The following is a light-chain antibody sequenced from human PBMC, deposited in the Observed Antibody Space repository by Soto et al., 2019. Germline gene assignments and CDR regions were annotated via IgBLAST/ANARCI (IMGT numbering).Light chain of an antibody. V-gene: IGKV1-39*01. J-gene: IGKJ2*01. CDR1: QSISSY. CDR3: QQSDSTPYT. Sequence: DIQMTQSPSSLSASVGDIVTITCRASQSISSYLNWYQKKPGKAPKLLIYAASSLQSGVPSRFSGSGSGTDFTLIISSLQPEDFATYYCQQSDSTPYTFGQGKKLEI. CDR2: AAS.